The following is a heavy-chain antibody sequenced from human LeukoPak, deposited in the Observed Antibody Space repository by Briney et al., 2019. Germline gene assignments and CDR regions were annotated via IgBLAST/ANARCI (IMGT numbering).Heavy chain of an antibody. Sequence: GGSLRLSCAASGFTFSNYGMHWVRQAPGKGLEWVALISYDGSNKYYADSVKGRFTISRDNSKNTLYLQMNSLRAEDTAVYYCAKGGYCSSTSCSFHNWFDPWGQGTLVTVSS. CDR3: AKGGYCSSTSCSFHNWFDP. J-gene: IGHJ5*02. CDR2: ISYDGSNK. CDR1: GFTFSNYG. V-gene: IGHV3-30*18. D-gene: IGHD2-2*01.